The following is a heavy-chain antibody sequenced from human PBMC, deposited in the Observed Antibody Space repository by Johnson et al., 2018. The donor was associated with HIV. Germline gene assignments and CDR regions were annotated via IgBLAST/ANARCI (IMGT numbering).Heavy chain of an antibody. CDR2: ISYDGSNK. J-gene: IGHJ3*02. V-gene: IGHV3-30-3*01. CDR3: ARGAAAGSGAFDI. Sequence: QVQLVESGGGVVQPGRSLRLSCAASGFTFSSYAMHWVRQAPGKGLEWVAVISYDGSNKYYADSVKGRFTISRDNSKNTLYLQMNSLRAEDTAVNYCARGAAAGSGAFDIWGQGTMVTVSS. CDR1: GFTFSSYA. D-gene: IGHD6-13*01.